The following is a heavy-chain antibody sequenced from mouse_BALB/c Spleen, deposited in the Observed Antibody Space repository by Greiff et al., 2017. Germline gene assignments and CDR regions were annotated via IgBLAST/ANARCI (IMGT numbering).Heavy chain of an antibody. D-gene: IGHD1-1*02. V-gene: IGHV5-12-1*01. Sequence: EVKVVESGGGLVQPGGSLKLSCAASGFAFSSDDMSWVRQSPEKRLEWVAYISSGGGSTYYPDTVKGRFTISRDNAKNTLYLQMSSLKSEDTAMYYCARQGGFHYPFYAMDYWGAGTSVTVSS. CDR2: ISSGGGST. CDR3: ARQGGFHYPFYAMDY. CDR1: GFAFSSDD. J-gene: IGHJ4*01.